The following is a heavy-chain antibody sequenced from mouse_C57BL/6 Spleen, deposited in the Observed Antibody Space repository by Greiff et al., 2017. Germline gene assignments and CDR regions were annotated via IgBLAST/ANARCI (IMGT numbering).Heavy chain of an antibody. D-gene: IGHD3-2*02. Sequence: QVQLQPGAELVMPGASVKLSCKASGYTFTSYWMHWVKQRPGQGLEWIGEIDPSDSYTNYNPKFKGKSTLTVDKSSSTASMQLSSLTSEDSAVYYCAKTAQATYWYFDVWGTGTTVTVSS. CDR1: GYTFTSYW. J-gene: IGHJ1*03. V-gene: IGHV1-69*01. CDR3: AKTAQATYWYFDV. CDR2: IDPSDSYT.